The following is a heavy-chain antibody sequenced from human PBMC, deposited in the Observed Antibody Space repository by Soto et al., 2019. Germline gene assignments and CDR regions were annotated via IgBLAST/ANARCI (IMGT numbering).Heavy chain of an antibody. CDR3: ASEYTTSPAFYYYGLDV. J-gene: IGHJ6*02. V-gene: IGHV3-33*01. CDR1: GFTFSNYG. Sequence: PGGSLRLSCASSGFTFSNYGMHWVRQAPGKVLEWVAAIWYDGSNKFYADSVKGRFTIFRHNSKKTLYLQMDSLRVKDTAVYYCASEYTTSPAFYYYGLDVWGQRTTVTVSS. D-gene: IGHD2-2*02. CDR2: IWYDGSNK.